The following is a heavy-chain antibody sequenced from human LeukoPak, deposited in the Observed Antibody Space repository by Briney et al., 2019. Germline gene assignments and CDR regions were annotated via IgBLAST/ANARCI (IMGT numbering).Heavy chain of an antibody. D-gene: IGHD2-2*01. J-gene: IGHJ4*02. CDR1: GHTFSNYG. V-gene: IGHV1-18*01. Sequence: ASVKVSCKASGHTFSNYGLTWVRQAPGQGLEWMGWISAYNINTNVAQKFQGRVTMTTDTSTNTAYMELRSLRSDDTAVYYCASWAGYCSSNNCYATSLDYWGQGTLVTVSA. CDR3: ASWAGYCSSNNCYATSLDY. CDR2: ISAYNINT.